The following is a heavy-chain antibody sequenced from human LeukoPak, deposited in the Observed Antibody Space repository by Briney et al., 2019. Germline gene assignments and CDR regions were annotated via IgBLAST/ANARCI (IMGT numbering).Heavy chain of an antibody. J-gene: IGHJ4*02. D-gene: IGHD2-15*01. CDR2: ISYDGSNK. CDR3: AKQLGYCSDGSCYFPY. Sequence: GGSLRLSCAASGFTFSSYAMHWVRQAPGKGLEWVAVISYDGSNKYYADSVRGRFTISRDNSKNTLCLQMNSLRAEDTAVYYCAKQLGYCSDGSCYFPYWGQGTLVTVSS. CDR1: GFTFSSYA. V-gene: IGHV3-30-3*02.